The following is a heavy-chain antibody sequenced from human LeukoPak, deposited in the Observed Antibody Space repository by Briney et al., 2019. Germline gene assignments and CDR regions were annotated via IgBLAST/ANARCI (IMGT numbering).Heavy chain of an antibody. CDR2: INAGNGNT. J-gene: IGHJ6*04. Sequence: GGSLRLSCTASGFTFSNYGMHWVRQAPGQRLEWMGWINAGNGNTKYSQKFQGRVTITRDTSASTAYMELSSLRSEDTAVYYCARGSGSGIDYYYGMDVWGKGTTVAVSS. D-gene: IGHD3-10*01. CDR1: GFTFSNYG. V-gene: IGHV1-3*01. CDR3: ARGSGSGIDYYYGMDV.